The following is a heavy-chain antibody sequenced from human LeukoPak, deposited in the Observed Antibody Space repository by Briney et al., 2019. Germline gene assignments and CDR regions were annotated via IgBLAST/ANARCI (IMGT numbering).Heavy chain of an antibody. V-gene: IGHV3-49*03. D-gene: IGHD2-2*01. CDR2: IRSKAYGGTT. J-gene: IGHJ6*02. CDR3: TREAYQLLSDYYYGMDV. Sequence: PGGSLRLSCTASGFTFGDYAMSWFRQAPGKGLEWVGFIRSKAYGGTTEYAASVKGRFTISRDDSKSIAYLQMNSLKTEDTAVYCCTREAYQLLSDYYYGMDVWGQGTTVTVSS. CDR1: GFTFGDYA.